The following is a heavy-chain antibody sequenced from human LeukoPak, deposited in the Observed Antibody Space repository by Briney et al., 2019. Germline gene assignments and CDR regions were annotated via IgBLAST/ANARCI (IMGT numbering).Heavy chain of an antibody. Sequence: ASVKVSCKASGYTFTSYVITWVRQAPGQGLEWMGWISAYNGNTNYAQNLQGRVTMTTDTSTSTAYMELRSLRSDDTAVYYCAAGFTMVRGVIKTDYYYYYVDVWGKGTTVTISS. J-gene: IGHJ6*03. D-gene: IGHD3-10*01. CDR2: ISAYNGNT. CDR1: GYTFTSYV. CDR3: AAGFTMVRGVIKTDYYYYYVDV. V-gene: IGHV1-18*01.